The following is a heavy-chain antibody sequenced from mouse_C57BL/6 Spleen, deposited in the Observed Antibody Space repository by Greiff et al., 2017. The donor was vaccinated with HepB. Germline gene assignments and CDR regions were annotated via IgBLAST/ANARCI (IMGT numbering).Heavy chain of an antibody. CDR2: IYPGDGDT. D-gene: IGHD4-1*01. V-gene: IGHV1-82*01. Sequence: QVQLKESGPELVKPGASVKISCKASGYAFSSSWMNWVKQRPGKGLEWIGRIYPGDGDTNYNGKFKGKATLTAHKSSSTAYMQLSSLTSEDSAFSVCARSGGLTGPWFAYWGQGTLVTVSA. J-gene: IGHJ3*01. CDR3: ARSGGLTGPWFAY. CDR1: GYAFSSSW.